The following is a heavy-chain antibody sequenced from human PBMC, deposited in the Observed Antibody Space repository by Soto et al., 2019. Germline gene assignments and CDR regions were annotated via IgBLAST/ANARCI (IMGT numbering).Heavy chain of an antibody. CDR2: IWYDGSNK. CDR3: ARVPGSGSYHYYYYMDV. CDR1: GFTFSSYG. Sequence: QVQLVESGGGVVQPGRSLRLSCAASGFTFSSYGMHWVRQAPGKGLEWVAVIWYDGSNKYYADSVKGRFTISRDNSKNTLYLQMTSLRAEDTAVYYCARVPGSGSYHYYYYMDVWGKGTTVTVSS. J-gene: IGHJ6*03. D-gene: IGHD3-10*01. V-gene: IGHV3-33*01.